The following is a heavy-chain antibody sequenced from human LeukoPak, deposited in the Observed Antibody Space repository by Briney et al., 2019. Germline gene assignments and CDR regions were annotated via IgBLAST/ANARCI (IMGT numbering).Heavy chain of an antibody. J-gene: IGHJ4*02. CDR2: ISSSSSYI. CDR3: ARDTSPLRYFDWSPLGY. CDR1: GFTFSSYS. V-gene: IGHV3-21*01. Sequence: GGSLRLSCAASGFTFSSYSMNWVRQAPGKGLEWVLSISSSSSYIYYADSVKGRFTISRDNAKNSLYLQMNSLRAEDTAVYYCARDTSPLRYFDWSPLGYWGQGTLVTVSS. D-gene: IGHD3-9*01.